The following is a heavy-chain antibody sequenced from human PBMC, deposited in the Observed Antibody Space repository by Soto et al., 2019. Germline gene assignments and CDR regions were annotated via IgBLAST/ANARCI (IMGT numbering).Heavy chain of an antibody. CDR2: INHSGST. CDR3: ARGLVFSRPFDY. CDR1: GGPFSGYY. Sequence: PSETLSLTCAVYGGPFSGYYWSWIRQPPGKGLEWSGEINHSGSTNYNPSLKSRVTISVDTSKNQFSRKLSSVTAADTAVYYCARGLVFSRPFDYWGQGTLVTVSS. V-gene: IGHV4-34*01. D-gene: IGHD2-8*01. J-gene: IGHJ4*02.